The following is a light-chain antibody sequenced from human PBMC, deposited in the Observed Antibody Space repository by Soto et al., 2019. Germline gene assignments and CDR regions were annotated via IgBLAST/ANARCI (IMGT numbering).Light chain of an antibody. CDR1: QSVSNNY. Sequence: EIVLAQSPGTLSWSPGDRATLSCRASQSVSNNYLAWYQHKPGQAPRCLIYRAAIRSTGIPDRFSGSESGTDFTLTISRLEPQNYTVYYCQRYGTSLTLDQGTKLQIK. CDR2: RAA. CDR3: QRYGTSLT. J-gene: IGKJ2*01. V-gene: IGKV3-20*01.